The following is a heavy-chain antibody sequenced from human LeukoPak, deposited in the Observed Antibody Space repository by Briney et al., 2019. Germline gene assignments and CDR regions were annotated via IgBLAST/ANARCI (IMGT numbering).Heavy chain of an antibody. D-gene: IGHD4-17*01. Sequence: PGGSLRLSCAASGFTFSSYAMHWVRQAPGKGLEWVAVISYDGSNKYYADSVKGRFTISRDNSKNTLYLQMNSLRAEDTAVYYCARGTTVTVYFDYWGQGTLVTVSS. CDR3: ARGTTVTVYFDY. CDR1: GFTFSSYA. CDR2: ISYDGSNK. V-gene: IGHV3-30*04. J-gene: IGHJ4*02.